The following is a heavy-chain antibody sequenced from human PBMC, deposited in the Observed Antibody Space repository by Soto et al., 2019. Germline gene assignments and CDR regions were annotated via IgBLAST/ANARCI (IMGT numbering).Heavy chain of an antibody. Sequence: QVQLVQSGAEVKKPGASVKVSCKASGYTFTSYAMHWVRQAPGQRLEWMGWINAGNGNTKYSQKFQGRVTITRDTSASTGYMELSSLRSEDTAGYYCASEYCGGDCYSAARYGMDVWGQGTTVTVSS. J-gene: IGHJ6*02. V-gene: IGHV1-3*01. CDR2: INAGNGNT. CDR3: ASEYCGGDCYSAARYGMDV. D-gene: IGHD2-21*02. CDR1: GYTFTSYA.